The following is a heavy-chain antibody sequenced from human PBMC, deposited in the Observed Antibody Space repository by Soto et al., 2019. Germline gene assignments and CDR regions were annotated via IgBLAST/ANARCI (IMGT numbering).Heavy chain of an antibody. CDR2: IIPFFKAT. CDR3: ARDVPLNYYDGTFSYYAMDV. CDR1: GCTFSSHA. Sequence: ASVKVSCKASGCTFSSHAISCVRQAPGQGLEWMGGIIPFFKATNYAQKFQGRVTITADDSTSTAYMDLYSLRSEDTAVYYCARDVPLNYYDGTFSYYAMDVWGQGTTVTVSS. V-gene: IGHV1-69*13. J-gene: IGHJ6*02. D-gene: IGHD3-16*01.